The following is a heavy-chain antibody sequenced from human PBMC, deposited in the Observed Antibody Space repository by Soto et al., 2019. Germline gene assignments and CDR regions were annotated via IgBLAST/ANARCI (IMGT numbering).Heavy chain of an antibody. CDR2: ISSSSSYI. D-gene: IGHD6-13*01. CDR3: ARDPSHAAAGRPLNRAEYFQH. V-gene: IGHV3-21*01. Sequence: PGGSLRLSCAASGFTFSSYSMNWVRQAPGKGLEWVSSISSSSSYIYYADSVKGRFTISRDNAKNSLYLQMNSLRAEDTAVYYCARDPSHAAAGRPLNRAEYFQHWGQGTLVTVSS. J-gene: IGHJ1*01. CDR1: GFTFSSYS.